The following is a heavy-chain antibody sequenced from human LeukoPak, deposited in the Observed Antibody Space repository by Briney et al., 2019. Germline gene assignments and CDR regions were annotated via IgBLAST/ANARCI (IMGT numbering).Heavy chain of an antibody. V-gene: IGHV3-74*01. Sequence: GGSLRLSCAASGFTFSNFWMHWVRQAPGKGLVWVSRITPDGGGADYMDSVKGRFTISRDNAKNTLYLQMNSLGAEDMAVYYCARGVDTTTNNELNYWGQGTLATVSS. CDR2: ITPDGGGA. J-gene: IGHJ4*02. CDR3: ARGVDTTTNNELNY. CDR1: GFTFSNFW. D-gene: IGHD3-3*01.